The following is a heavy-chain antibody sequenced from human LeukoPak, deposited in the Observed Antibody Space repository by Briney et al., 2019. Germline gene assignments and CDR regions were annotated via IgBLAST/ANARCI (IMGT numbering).Heavy chain of an antibody. J-gene: IGHJ6*02. CDR3: SRDSLSTCGGDCYSGLDV. V-gene: IGHV3-74*01. CDR2: IKSDGSST. Sequence: GGSLRLSCAASGFTFSNYWMHWVRQAPGEALMWVSRIKSDGSSTTYADSVKGRFTISRDNAKNTLYLQMNSLRAEDTAVYYCSRDSLSTCGGDCYSGLDVWGQGTTVTVSS. D-gene: IGHD2-21*02. CDR1: GFTFSNYW.